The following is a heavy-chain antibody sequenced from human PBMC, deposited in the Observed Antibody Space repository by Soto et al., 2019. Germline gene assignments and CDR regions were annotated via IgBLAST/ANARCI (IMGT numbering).Heavy chain of an antibody. CDR2: INHSGST. V-gene: IGHV4-34*01. D-gene: IGHD5-12*01. CDR3: ARGRGYSGYVFDY. Sequence: SETLSLTCAVYGGSFSGCYWSWIRQPPGKGLEWIGEINHSGSTNYNPSLKSRVTISVDTSKNQFSLKLSSVTAADTAVYYCARGRGYSGYVFDYWGQGTLVTVSS. J-gene: IGHJ4*02. CDR1: GGSFSGCY.